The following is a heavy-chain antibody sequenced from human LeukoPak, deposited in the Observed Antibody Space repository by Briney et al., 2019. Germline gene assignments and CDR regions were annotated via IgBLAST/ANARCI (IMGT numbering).Heavy chain of an antibody. V-gene: IGHV3-11*04. J-gene: IGHJ5*02. Sequence: GGSLGLSCAASGFTFSDYYMSWIRQAPGKGLEWVSYISSSGSTIYYADSVKGRFTISRDNAKNSLYLQMNSLRAEDTAVYYCAREKYQLLINWFDPWGQGTLVTVSS. CDR3: AREKYQLLINWFDP. D-gene: IGHD2-2*01. CDR1: GFTFSDYY. CDR2: ISSSGSTI.